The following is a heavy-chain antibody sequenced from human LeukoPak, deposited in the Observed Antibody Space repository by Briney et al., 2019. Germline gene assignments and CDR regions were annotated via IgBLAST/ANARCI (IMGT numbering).Heavy chain of an antibody. Sequence: GGSLRLSCAASGSTFSSYSMNWVRQAPGKGLEWVSSISSSSSYIYYADSVKGRFTISRDNAKNSLYLQMNSLRAEDTAVYYCARGGSNYYDSSGYYSFVYWGQGTLVTVSS. V-gene: IGHV3-21*01. CDR3: ARGGSNYYDSSGYYSFVY. CDR1: GSTFSSYS. D-gene: IGHD3-22*01. J-gene: IGHJ4*02. CDR2: ISSSSSYI.